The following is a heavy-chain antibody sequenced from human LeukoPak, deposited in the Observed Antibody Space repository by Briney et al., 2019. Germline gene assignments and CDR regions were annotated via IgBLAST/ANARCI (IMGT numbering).Heavy chain of an antibody. J-gene: IGHJ5*01. CDR1: GFTFSSHW. D-gene: IGHD2-15*01. Sequence: GGSLRLSCEASGFTFSSHWVHWVRQAPGKGLVWVSRITRDGSGANYADSVKGRFTISRDNVKNTVYLQMDSLRVEDTAVYYCTRAPVASWFDSWGQGTLVTVSS. CDR3: TRAPVASWFDS. V-gene: IGHV3-74*01. CDR2: ITRDGSGA.